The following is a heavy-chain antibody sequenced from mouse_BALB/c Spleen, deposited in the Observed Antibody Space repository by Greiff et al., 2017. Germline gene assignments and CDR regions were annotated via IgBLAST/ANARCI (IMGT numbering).Heavy chain of an antibody. CDR3: ARDNYGSSWYFDV. V-gene: IGHV2-9*02. Sequence: VQLQQSGPGLVAPSQSLSITCTVSGFSLTSYGVHWVRQPPGKGLEWLGVIWAGGSTNYNSALMSRLSISKDNSKSQVFLKMNSLQTDDTAMYYCARDNYGSSWYFDVWGAGTTVTVSS. CDR1: GFSLTSYG. CDR2: IWAGGST. D-gene: IGHD1-1*01. J-gene: IGHJ1*01.